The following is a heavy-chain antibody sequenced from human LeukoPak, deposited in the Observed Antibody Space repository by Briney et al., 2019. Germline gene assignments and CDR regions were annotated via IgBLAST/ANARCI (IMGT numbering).Heavy chain of an antibody. CDR3: ASSTTAAGTQYFQH. V-gene: IGHV1-69*05. D-gene: IGHD6-13*01. CDR2: IIPIFGTA. Sequence: ASVKVSCKASGGTFSSYGISWVRQAPGQGLEWMGGIIPIFGTANYAQKFQGRVTITTDESTSTAYMELSSLRSGDTAVYYCASSTTAAGTQYFQHWGQGTLVTVSS. CDR1: GGTFSSYG. J-gene: IGHJ1*01.